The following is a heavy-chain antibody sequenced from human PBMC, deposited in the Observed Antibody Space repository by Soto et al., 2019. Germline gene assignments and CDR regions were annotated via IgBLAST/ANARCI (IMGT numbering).Heavy chain of an antibody. D-gene: IGHD6-13*01. CDR3: ATAERIAAAASFDY. J-gene: IGHJ4*02. Sequence: ASLKVSCKVSGYTLTELSMHWVRQAPGKGLEWMGGFDPEDGETIYAQKFQGRVTMTEDTSTDTAYMELSSLRSEDTAVYYCATAERIAAAASFDYWGQGTLVTVSS. CDR1: GYTLTELS. CDR2: FDPEDGET. V-gene: IGHV1-24*01.